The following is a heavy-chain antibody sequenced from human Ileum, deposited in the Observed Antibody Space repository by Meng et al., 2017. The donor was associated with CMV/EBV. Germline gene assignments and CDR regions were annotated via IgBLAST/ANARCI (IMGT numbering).Heavy chain of an antibody. D-gene: IGHD1/OR15-1a*01. V-gene: IGHV2-5*02. J-gene: IGHJ4*02. Sequence: KPTHTPPLPCTSSGFSPLTTGVGVGSIRQPPRKALEWLAIIYWDGDRRYNPSLRSRLTIMKDTSGNQVVLKMADMDPVDTATYYCAQTSTGNNPFSYLFDYWGQGALVTVSS. CDR1: GFSPLTTGVG. CDR2: IYWDGDR. CDR3: AQTSTGNNPFSYLFDY.